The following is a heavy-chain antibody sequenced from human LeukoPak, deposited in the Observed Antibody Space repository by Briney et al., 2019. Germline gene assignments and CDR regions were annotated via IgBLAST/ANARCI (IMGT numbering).Heavy chain of an antibody. D-gene: IGHD4-23*01. CDR1: GYVFTSFY. CDR3: ALLATTVVTRFDY. V-gene: IGHV1-69*13. J-gene: IGHJ4*02. Sequence: ASVKVSCKASGYVFTSFYIHWVRQAPGQGLEWMGGIIPIFATTNYAQKLQGRVTITADESTSTAYMELSSLRSEDTAVYYCALLATTVVTRFDYWGQGTLVTVSS. CDR2: IIPIFATT.